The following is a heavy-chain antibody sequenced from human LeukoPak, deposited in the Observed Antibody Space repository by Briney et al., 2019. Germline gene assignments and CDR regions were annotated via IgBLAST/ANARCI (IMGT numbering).Heavy chain of an antibody. Sequence: SETLSLTCTVSGGSISSSSYYWGWIRQPPGKGLEWIGSIYYSGSTYYNPSLKSRVTISVDTSKNQFSLKLSSVTAADTAVYYCARVGSYDSSGYQSILYYYGMDVWGQETTVTVSS. CDR2: IYYSGST. D-gene: IGHD3-22*01. CDR3: ARVGSYDSSGYQSILYYYGMDV. CDR1: GGSISSSSYY. J-gene: IGHJ6*02. V-gene: IGHV4-39*07.